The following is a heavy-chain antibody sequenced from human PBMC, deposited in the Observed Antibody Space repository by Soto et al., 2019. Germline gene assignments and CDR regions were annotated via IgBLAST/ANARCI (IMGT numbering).Heavy chain of an antibody. J-gene: IGHJ4*02. CDR3: AKIGIPDYYDSSGYAN. Sequence: QVQLVESGGGVVQPGRSLRLSCADSGFTFSSYDMHWVRQAPGKGLEWVAVISYDGNNKYYADSVKGRFTISRDNSKNTLDRQMNSLGAEDTAVYYCAKIGIPDYYDSSGYANWGQGTLVTVSS. CDR2: ISYDGNNK. V-gene: IGHV3-30*18. D-gene: IGHD3-22*01. CDR1: GFTFSSYD.